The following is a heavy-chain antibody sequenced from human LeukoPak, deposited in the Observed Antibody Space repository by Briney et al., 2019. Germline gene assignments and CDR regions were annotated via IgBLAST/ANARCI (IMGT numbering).Heavy chain of an antibody. CDR3: ARELYSNSGYYYGMDV. V-gene: IGHV1-46*01. D-gene: IGHD2-8*01. Sequence: ASVKVSCKASGYTFTSYYMHWVRQAPGQWLEWMGIINPSGGSTSYAQKFQGRVTMTRDTSTSTVYMELSSLRSEDTAVYYCARELYSNSGYYYGMDVWGQGTTVTVSS. CDR2: INPSGGST. CDR1: GYTFTSYY. J-gene: IGHJ6*02.